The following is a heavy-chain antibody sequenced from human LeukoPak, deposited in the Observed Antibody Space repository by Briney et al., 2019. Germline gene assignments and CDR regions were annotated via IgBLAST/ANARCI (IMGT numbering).Heavy chain of an antibody. CDR1: GFTFSSYW. Sequence: GGSLRLSCAASGFTFSSYWMSWVRQAPGKGLEWVANIKQDGSEKYYVDSVKGRFTISRANAKNSLYLQMNSLRAEDTAVYYCARDRTIAVAGMGYYYYMDVWGKGTTVTVSS. CDR3: ARDRTIAVAGMGYYYYMDV. D-gene: IGHD6-19*01. J-gene: IGHJ6*03. CDR2: IKQDGSEK. V-gene: IGHV3-7*01.